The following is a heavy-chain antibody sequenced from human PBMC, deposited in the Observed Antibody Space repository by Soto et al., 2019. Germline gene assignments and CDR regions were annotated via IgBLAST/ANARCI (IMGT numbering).Heavy chain of an antibody. CDR2: IYWDDDK. CDR3: AHRLTLNSNWNYGRFDY. V-gene: IGHV2-5*02. D-gene: IGHD1-7*01. CDR1: GFSLGTSGVG. J-gene: IGHJ4*02. Sequence: QITLRESGPTLVKPTQTLTLTCTFSGFSLGTSGVGVGWIRQPPGKALEWLALIYWDDDKRYSPSLRSRLTITKDTSNNQVVLTMTNMDPVDTATYYCAHRLTLNSNWNYGRFDYWGQGTLVTVSS.